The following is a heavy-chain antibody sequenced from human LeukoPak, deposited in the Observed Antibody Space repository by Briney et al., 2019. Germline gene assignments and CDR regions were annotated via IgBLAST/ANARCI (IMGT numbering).Heavy chain of an antibody. CDR2: ISGSGGST. CDR1: GFTFSSYA. Sequence: GGSLRLSCAASGFTFSSYAMSWVRQAPGKGLEWVSAISGSGGSTYYADSVKGRFTISRDNSKNTLYLQMNSLRAEDTAVYYCARASKLRYFDWLLNWFDPWGQGTLVTVSS. CDR3: ARASKLRYFDWLLNWFDP. D-gene: IGHD3-9*01. J-gene: IGHJ5*02. V-gene: IGHV3-23*01.